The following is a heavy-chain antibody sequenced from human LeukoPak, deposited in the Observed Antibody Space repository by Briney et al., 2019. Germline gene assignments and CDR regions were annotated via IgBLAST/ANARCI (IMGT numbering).Heavy chain of an antibody. CDR1: GFTFSSYG. Sequence: GGSLRLSCAASGFTFSSYGMHWVRQAPGKGLEWVAVISYDGSNKYYADSVKGRFTISRDNSKNTLYLQMDSLRAEDRAVYYCAGFGESSLAFDIWGQGTMVTVSS. J-gene: IGHJ3*02. V-gene: IGHV3-30*03. CDR2: ISYDGSNK. CDR3: AGFGESSLAFDI. D-gene: IGHD3-10*01.